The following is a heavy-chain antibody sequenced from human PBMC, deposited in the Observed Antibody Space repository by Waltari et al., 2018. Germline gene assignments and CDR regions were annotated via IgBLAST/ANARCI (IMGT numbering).Heavy chain of an antibody. CDR2: IYHSGST. CDR1: GYSISSGYY. D-gene: IGHD6-13*01. V-gene: IGHV4-38-2*01. J-gene: IGHJ4*02. CDR3: ARVGYSSSWYRPFDY. Sequence: QVQLQESGPGLVKPSETLSLTCAVSGYSISSGYYWGWIRQPPGKGLEWIGSIYHSGSTYYNPSLKSRVTISVDTSKNQFSLKLSSVTAADTAVYYCARVGYSSSWYRPFDYWGQGTLVTVSS.